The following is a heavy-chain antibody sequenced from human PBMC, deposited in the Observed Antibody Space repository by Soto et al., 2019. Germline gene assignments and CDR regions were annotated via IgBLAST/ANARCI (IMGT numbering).Heavy chain of an antibody. CDR1: GYTFTSYA. J-gene: IGHJ6*02. CDR2: INAGNGNT. CDR3: AGSLTEYYDSSGYDPYGMDV. Sequence: GASVKVSCKASGYTFTSYAMHWVRQAPGQRLEWMGWINAGNGNTKYSQKFQGRVTITRDTSASTAYMELSSLRSEDTAVYYCAGSLTEYYDSSGYDPYGMDVWGQGTTVTVSS. V-gene: IGHV1-3*01. D-gene: IGHD3-22*01.